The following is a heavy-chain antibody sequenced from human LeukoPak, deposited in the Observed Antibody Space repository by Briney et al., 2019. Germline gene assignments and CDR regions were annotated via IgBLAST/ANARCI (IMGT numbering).Heavy chain of an antibody. Sequence: GGSLRLSCATSGFAFDDYGMNWVRQAPGKGLEWVSSISSSSSHIYYADSVKGRFTISRDNAKNSLFLQMNSLRAEDTAVYYCARGGFGELYWGQGALVTVSS. CDR3: ARGGFGELY. D-gene: IGHD3-10*01. CDR2: ISSSSSHI. J-gene: IGHJ4*02. V-gene: IGHV3-21*01. CDR1: GFAFDDYG.